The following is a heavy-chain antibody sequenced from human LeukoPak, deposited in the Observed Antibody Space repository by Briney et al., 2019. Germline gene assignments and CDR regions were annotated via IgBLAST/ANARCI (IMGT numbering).Heavy chain of an antibody. D-gene: IGHD3-3*02. CDR1: GYNFINYY. V-gene: IGHV1-46*01. Sequence: ASVKVSFKASGYNFINYYMHWVRQAPGQGLEWMGIINSGGGSTGYAEKFQGRVTLTRDTSTRTVYMELSSLTSEDTAIYFCARDGNTGAFGRRYFDYWGQGTLVTVSS. CDR3: ARDGNTGAFGRRYFDY. J-gene: IGHJ4*02. CDR2: INSGGGST.